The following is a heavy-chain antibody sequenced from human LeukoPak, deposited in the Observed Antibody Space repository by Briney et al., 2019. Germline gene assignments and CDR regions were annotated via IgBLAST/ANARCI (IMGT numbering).Heavy chain of an antibody. Sequence: GGSLRLSCAASGFTFSSYAMSWVRQAPGKGLEWVSAISGSGGRTYDTDSVKGRFTISRDNSKNTLYLQMNSLRAEDTAVYYCGKAGRGGAITMIRGVKGDYYYMDVWGKGTTVSISS. CDR2: ISGSGGRT. D-gene: IGHD3-10*01. J-gene: IGHJ6*03. CDR1: GFTFSSYA. V-gene: IGHV3-23*01. CDR3: GKAGRGGAITMIRGVKGDYYYMDV.